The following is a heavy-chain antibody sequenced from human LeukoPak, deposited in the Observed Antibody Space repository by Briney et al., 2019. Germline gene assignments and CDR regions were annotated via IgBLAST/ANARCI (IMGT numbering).Heavy chain of an antibody. CDR3: ARDGRDGYNYPNYYYYGMDV. J-gene: IGHJ6*02. CDR2: INHSGST. Sequence: SETLSLTCAIYGGSFSGYHWSWIRQPPGKGLEWIGEINHSGSTNYNPSLKSRVTISVDKSKNQVSLKLSSVTAADTAVYYCARDGRDGYNYPNYYYYGMDVWGQGTTVTVSS. D-gene: IGHD5-24*01. CDR1: GGSFSGYH. V-gene: IGHV4-34*01.